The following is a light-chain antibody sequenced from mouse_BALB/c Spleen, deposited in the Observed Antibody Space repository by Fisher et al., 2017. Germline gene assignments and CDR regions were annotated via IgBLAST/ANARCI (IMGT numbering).Light chain of an antibody. CDR1: SSVSY. J-gene: IGKJ5*01. CDR3: QQWSSSPPT. CDR2: STS. V-gene: IGKV4-57*01. Sequence: IVMTQSPAIMSASPGEKVTMTCSASSSVSYMHWFQQKPGTSPKLWIYSTSNLASGVPARFSGSGSGTSYSLTISRMEAEDAATYYCQQWSSSPPTFGAGTKLELK.